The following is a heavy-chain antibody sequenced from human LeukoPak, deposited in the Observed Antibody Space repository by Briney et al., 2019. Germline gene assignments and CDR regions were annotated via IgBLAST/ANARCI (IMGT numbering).Heavy chain of an antibody. J-gene: IGHJ5*02. Sequence: ASVKVSCKASGYTFTGYYMHWVRQAPGQGLEWMGWVNPNSGGTNYAQKFQGRVTTTRDTSISTAYMELSRLRSDDTAVYYCATSRLGDWFDPWGQGTLVTVSS. D-gene: IGHD7-27*01. CDR1: GYTFTGYY. CDR2: VNPNSGGT. CDR3: ATSRLGDWFDP. V-gene: IGHV1-2*02.